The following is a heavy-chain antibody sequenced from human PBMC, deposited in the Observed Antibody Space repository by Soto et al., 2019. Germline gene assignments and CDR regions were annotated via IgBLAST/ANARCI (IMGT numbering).Heavy chain of an antibody. CDR3: AKDKRGLAADACDI. J-gene: IGHJ3*02. Sequence: GGSLRLSCAASGFTFSSYAMSWVRQAPGKGLEWVSAISGSGGSTYYADSVKGRFTISRVKSKNTLFLQMNSLRAEDGAVNYCAKDKRGLAADACDIWGQVTMVT. D-gene: IGHD3-22*01. CDR2: ISGSGGST. V-gene: IGHV3-23*01. CDR1: GFTFSSYA.